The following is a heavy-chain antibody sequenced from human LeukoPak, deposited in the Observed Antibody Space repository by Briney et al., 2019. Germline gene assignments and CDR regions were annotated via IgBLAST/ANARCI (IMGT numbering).Heavy chain of an antibody. J-gene: IGHJ6*03. Sequence: GGSLRLSCAASGFTFSSYTMNWVRQAPGKGLEWVSSISSSSSYIYYADSVKGRFTISRDNAEKSLYLQMNSLRAEDTAVYYCAREDPSGYMDVWGKGTTVTVSS. CDR2: ISSSSSYI. CDR1: GFTFSSYT. V-gene: IGHV3-21*01. CDR3: AREDPSGYMDV.